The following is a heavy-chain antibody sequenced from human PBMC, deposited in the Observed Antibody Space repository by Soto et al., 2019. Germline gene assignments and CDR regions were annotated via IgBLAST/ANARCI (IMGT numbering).Heavy chain of an antibody. V-gene: IGHV4-31*03. CDR1: GGSISSGGYY. CDR3: ARAAYYYYYMDV. J-gene: IGHJ6*03. Sequence: SETLSLTCTVSGGSISSGGYYWSWIRQHPGKGLEWIGYIYYSGSTYYNPSPKSRVTISVDTSKNQFSLKLSSVTAADTAVYYCARAAYYYYYMDVWGKGTTVTVSS. CDR2: IYYSGST.